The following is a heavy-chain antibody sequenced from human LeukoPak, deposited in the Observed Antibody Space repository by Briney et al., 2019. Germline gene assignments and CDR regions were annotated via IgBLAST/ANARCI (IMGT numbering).Heavy chain of an antibody. CDR2: INPNSGDT. Sequence: ASVKVSCKASGYTLTDYYMHWVRQAPGQGLEWMGWINPNSGDTNCAQKFQGRVTMTRDTSISTAYMGLSRLRSDDTAVYYCARDGNFDYWGQGTLVTVSS. J-gene: IGHJ4*02. V-gene: IGHV1-2*02. CDR3: ARDGNFDY. CDR1: GYTLTDYY.